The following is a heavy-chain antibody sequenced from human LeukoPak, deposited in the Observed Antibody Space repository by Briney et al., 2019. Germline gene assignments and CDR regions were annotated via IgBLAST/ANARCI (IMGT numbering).Heavy chain of an antibody. CDR1: GLTVSSYG. CDR3: AKYTSGTSYRGLDQ. D-gene: IGHD3-10*01. V-gene: IGHV3-23*01. J-gene: IGHJ4*02. Sequence: GESLRLSCGASGLTVSSYGMSWVRQAPGKGLEWVSTIIGSTVNTYYADSVKGRFTISRDDSKNTVYLQMDSLRAEDTAVYSCAKYTSGTSYRGLDQWGQGTLVTVSS. CDR2: IIGSTVNT.